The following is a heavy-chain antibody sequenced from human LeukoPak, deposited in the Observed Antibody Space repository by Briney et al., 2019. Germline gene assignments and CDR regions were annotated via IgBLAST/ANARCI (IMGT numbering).Heavy chain of an antibody. CDR1: GFTFSSYE. J-gene: IGHJ4*02. CDR2: ISSSGSTI. CDR3: ARDYDSSGYYGPYFDY. V-gene: IGHV3-48*03. D-gene: IGHD3-22*01. Sequence: GGSLRLSCAASGFTFSSYEMNWVRQAPGKGLEWVSYISSSGSTIYYADSVKGRFTISRDNAKNSLYQQMNSLRAEDTAVYYCARDYDSSGYYGPYFDYWGQGTLVTVSS.